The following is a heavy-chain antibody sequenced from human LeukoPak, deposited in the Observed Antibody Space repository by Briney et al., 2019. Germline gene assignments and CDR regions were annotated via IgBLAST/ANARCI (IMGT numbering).Heavy chain of an antibody. CDR2: INGDGSTT. V-gene: IGHV3-74*01. CDR1: GFTFSSDW. Sequence: GSLRLSCAASGFTFSSDWTHWVRQVPGKGLVWVSRINGDGSTTAYADSVKGRFTISRDNAKNTLYLQMNSLRAEDTAVYYCTRGAAPQAYWGQGTLVTVSS. J-gene: IGHJ4*02. CDR3: TRGAAPQAY. D-gene: IGHD2-15*01.